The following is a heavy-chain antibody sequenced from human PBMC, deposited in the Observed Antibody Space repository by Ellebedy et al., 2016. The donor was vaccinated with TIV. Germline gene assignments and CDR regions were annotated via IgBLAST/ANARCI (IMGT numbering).Heavy chain of an antibody. V-gene: IGHV5-10-1*01. CDR3: ARYSGSYGGYDY. Sequence: GESLKISCKGSGYSFSTFWVIWVRQRPGKGLESMGRIDARDSYTNYSPSFLGHVTMSADTSISTAYLEWSSLKASDTAIYYCARYSGSYGGYDYWGQGTLVTVSS. CDR1: GYSFSTFW. J-gene: IGHJ4*02. D-gene: IGHD1-26*01. CDR2: IDARDSYT.